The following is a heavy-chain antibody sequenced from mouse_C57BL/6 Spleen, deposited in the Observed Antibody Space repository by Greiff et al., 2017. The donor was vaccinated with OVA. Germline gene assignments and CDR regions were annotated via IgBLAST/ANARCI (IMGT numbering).Heavy chain of an antibody. Sequence: QVQLQQPGAELVMPGASVKLSCKASGYTFTSYWMHWVKQRPGQGLEWIGEIDPSDSYTNYNQKFKGKSTLPVDKSSSTAYMQLSSLTSEDSAVYYCARRADSLYWYFDVWGTGTTVTVSS. V-gene: IGHV1-69*01. CDR1: GYTFTSYW. CDR3: ARRADSLYWYFDV. D-gene: IGHD6-2*01. CDR2: IDPSDSYT. J-gene: IGHJ1*03.